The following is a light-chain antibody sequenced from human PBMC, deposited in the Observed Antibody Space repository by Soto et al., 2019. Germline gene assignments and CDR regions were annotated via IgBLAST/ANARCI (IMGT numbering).Light chain of an antibody. CDR2: SND. Sequence: QSVLTQPPSASGTPGQRVIISCSGTSSNIGTNYVYWYQQLPGTAPKVLIYSNDKRPSGVPNRFSGSKSGTSASLAISGLRSEDEADYYCAAWDDSLSGPLFGGGTKLTVL. CDR3: AAWDDSLSGPL. J-gene: IGLJ2*01. V-gene: IGLV1-47*01. CDR1: SSNIGTNY.